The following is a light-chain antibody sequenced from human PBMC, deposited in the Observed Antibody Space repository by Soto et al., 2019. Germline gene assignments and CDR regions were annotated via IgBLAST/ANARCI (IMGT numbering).Light chain of an antibody. CDR2: DAS. V-gene: IGKV3-11*01. CDR1: QSVSNF. J-gene: IGKJ5*01. CDR3: QQYVISVT. Sequence: EIVLTQSPATLSLSPGERATLSCRASQSVSNFLAWYQQKPGQAPRLLIYDASNRATGIPARFSGSGSGTDFTLTIGRLEPQDSAMYYCQQYVISVTFGQGTRLEIK.